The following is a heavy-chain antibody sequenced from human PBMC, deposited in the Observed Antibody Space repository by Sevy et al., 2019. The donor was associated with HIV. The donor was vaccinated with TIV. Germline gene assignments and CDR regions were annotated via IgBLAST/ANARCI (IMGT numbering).Heavy chain of an antibody. D-gene: IGHD3-22*01. CDR2: ISSSSSYI. V-gene: IGHV3-21*01. J-gene: IGHJ4*02. CDR3: ARDPPYYYDSSGYHGGY. CDR1: GFTFSSYS. Sequence: GGSLRLSCAASGFTFSSYSMNWVRQAPGKGLEWVSSISSSSSYIYYAESVKGRFTISRDNAKNSLYLQMNSLRAEDTAVYYCARDPPYYYDSSGYHGGYWGQGTLVTVSS.